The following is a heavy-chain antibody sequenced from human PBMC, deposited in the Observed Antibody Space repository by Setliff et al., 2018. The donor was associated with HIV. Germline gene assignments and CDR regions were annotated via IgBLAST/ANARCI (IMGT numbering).Heavy chain of an antibody. CDR1: GYSISSGYY. CDR3: ARTPGTIWGYDY. J-gene: IGHJ4*02. D-gene: IGHD3-9*01. CDR2: INHSGST. Sequence: PSETLSLTCTVSGYSISSGYYWGWIRQPPGKGLEWIGEINHSGSTNYNPSLKSRVTMSLDASNKQFSLNLRSVTAADTAVYYCARTPGTIWGYDYWGQGTLVTVSS. V-gene: IGHV4-38-2*02.